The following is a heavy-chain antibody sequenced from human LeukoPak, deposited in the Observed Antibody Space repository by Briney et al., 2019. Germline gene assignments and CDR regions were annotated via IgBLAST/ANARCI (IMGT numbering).Heavy chain of an antibody. D-gene: IGHD2-21*01. Sequence: GGSLRLSCAASGFTFSSYDMNWVRQAPGKGLEWVSYISSSGSTIYYADSVKGRVTISRDNAKNSLYLQMNSLRAEDTAMYYCARLPGGVVIEAGLYWGQGTLVTVSS. CDR1: GFTFSSYD. CDR3: ARLPGGVVIEAGLY. CDR2: ISSSGSTI. V-gene: IGHV3-48*01. J-gene: IGHJ4*02.